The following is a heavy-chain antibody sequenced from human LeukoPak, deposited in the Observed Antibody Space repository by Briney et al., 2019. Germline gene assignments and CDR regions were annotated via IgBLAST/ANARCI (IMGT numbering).Heavy chain of an antibody. CDR3: AKDWGSSGWYNWFDP. CDR2: ISHDGSIQ. J-gene: IGHJ5*02. D-gene: IGHD6-19*01. CDR1: GFTISIHG. Sequence: GGSLRLSCVVSGFTISIHGMHWVRQAPGKGLGWVAMISHDGSIQHYGDSVKGRFTISRDNSKNTLYLQMNSLRDEDTAVYHCAKDWGSSGWYNWFDPWGQGTLVTVSS. V-gene: IGHV3-30*18.